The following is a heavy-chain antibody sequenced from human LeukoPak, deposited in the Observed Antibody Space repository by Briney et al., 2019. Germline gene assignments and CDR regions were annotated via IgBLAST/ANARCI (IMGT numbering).Heavy chain of an antibody. V-gene: IGHV4-39*01. CDR3: SSNWFDP. CDR2: IYYSGST. J-gene: IGHJ5*02. CDR1: GGSISSSSYY. Sequence: PSETLSLTCTVSGGSISSSSYYWGWIRQPPGKGLEWIGSIYYSGSTYYNPSLKSRVTISVDTSKNQFSLKLSSVTAADTAVHYCSSNWFDPWGQGTLVTVSS.